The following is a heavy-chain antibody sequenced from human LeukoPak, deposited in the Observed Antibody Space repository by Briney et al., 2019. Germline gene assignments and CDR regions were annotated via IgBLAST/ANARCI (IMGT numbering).Heavy chain of an antibody. Sequence: PGGSLRLSCAAPGFTFSSYSMNWVRQAPGKGLEWVSSISSSSSYIYYADSVKGRFTISRDNAKNSLYLQMNSLRAEDTAVYYCARASQHDYYDSSGYYYAPDYWGQGTLVTVSS. V-gene: IGHV3-21*01. CDR2: ISSSSSYI. J-gene: IGHJ4*02. D-gene: IGHD3-22*01. CDR1: GFTFSSYS. CDR3: ARASQHDYYDSSGYYYAPDY.